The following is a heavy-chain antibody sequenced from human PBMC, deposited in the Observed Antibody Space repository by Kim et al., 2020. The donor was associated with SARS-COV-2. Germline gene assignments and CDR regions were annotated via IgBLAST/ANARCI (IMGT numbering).Heavy chain of an antibody. J-gene: IGHJ4*02. CDR3: ARGYCGTATCYTGGTYFDY. D-gene: IGHD2-2*02. CDR1: GFTFSTYG. CDR2: LWYDGSNK. Sequence: GGSLRLSCAASGFTFSTYGMHWVRQAPGKGLEWVATLWYDGSNKYYPDSVKGRFTVSRDNSKNTLYLQVNSLRAEDTAVYYCARGYCGTATCYTGGTYFDYWRRGTLVTVSS. V-gene: IGHV3-33*01.